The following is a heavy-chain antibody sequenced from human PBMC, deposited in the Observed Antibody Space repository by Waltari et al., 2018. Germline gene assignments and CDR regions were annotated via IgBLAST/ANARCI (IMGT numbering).Heavy chain of an antibody. J-gene: IGHJ3*02. CDR3: ARESIAARRFPGRGDAFDI. Sequence: QVQLVQSGAEVKKPGASVKVSCKASGYTFTGYYMHWVRQAPGQGLEWMGWINPNSGGTNYAQKFQGRVTMTRDTSISTAYMELSRLRSDDTAVYYCARESIAARRFPGRGDAFDIWGQGTMVTVSS. V-gene: IGHV1-2*02. CDR1: GYTFTGYY. CDR2: INPNSGGT. D-gene: IGHD6-6*01.